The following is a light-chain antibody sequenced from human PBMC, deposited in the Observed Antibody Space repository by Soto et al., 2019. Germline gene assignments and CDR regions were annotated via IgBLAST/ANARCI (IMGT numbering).Light chain of an antibody. Sequence: DIQMTQSQSSLSVSVGDRVTITCRESTGIRNDFGWYQQKPAKAQKRLIYAASSLQSGVPSRFSRSGFATEFTLTIRSLQPEDLATYNCRQHNTYTLTFGGGTKVEI. CDR1: TGIRND. CDR3: RQHNTYTLT. V-gene: IGKV1-17*01. J-gene: IGKJ4*01. CDR2: AAS.